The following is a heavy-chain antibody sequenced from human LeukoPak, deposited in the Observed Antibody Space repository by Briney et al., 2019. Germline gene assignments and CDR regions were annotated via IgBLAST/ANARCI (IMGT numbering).Heavy chain of an antibody. D-gene: IGHD6-6*01. V-gene: IGHV4-38-2*02. CDR2: LYHSGST. J-gene: IGHJ4*02. CDR3: ATEIQNIAGRVY. Sequence: SETLSLTCSVSGYSISSGYYWGWIRQAPGKGLEWIGNLYHSGSTYYNPSLKSRVSISVDTSKNQFSLNLSSVTAADTAVYYCATEIQNIAGRVYWGQGTLVTVSS. CDR1: GYSISSGYY.